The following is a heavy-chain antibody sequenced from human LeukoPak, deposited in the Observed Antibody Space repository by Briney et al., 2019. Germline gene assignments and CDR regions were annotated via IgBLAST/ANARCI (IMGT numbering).Heavy chain of an antibody. CDR1: GFTFSTYW. CDR2: IEQDGSEK. CDR3: ARATLGYCSSTSCYSFDY. D-gene: IGHD2-2*01. J-gene: IGHJ4*02. Sequence: GGSLRLSCAASGFTFSTYWMSWVRQGPGKGLEWVANIEQDGSEKYYVDSVKGRFTISRDNAKNSLYLQMNSLRAEDTAVYYCARATLGYCSSTSCYSFDYWGQGTLVTVSS. V-gene: IGHV3-7*01.